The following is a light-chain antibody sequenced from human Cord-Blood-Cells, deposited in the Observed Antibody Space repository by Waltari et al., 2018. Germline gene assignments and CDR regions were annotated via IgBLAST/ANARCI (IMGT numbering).Light chain of an antibody. CDR2: YYSASDK. CDR1: SDINVGSYN. Sequence: QPVLTQPPSSSASPGESARLTCTLPSDINVGSYNIYWYQQKPGSPPRYLLYYYSASDKGQGSGVPSRCSGSKAASANTGLFPIPWLQSEVEAGYYCMFRPSKAWVFGGGTKLTVL. J-gene: IGLJ3*02. V-gene: IGLV5-37*01. CDR3: MFRPSKAWV.